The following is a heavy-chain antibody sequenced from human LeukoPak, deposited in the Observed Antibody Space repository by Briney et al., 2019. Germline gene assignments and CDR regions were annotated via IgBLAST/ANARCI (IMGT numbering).Heavy chain of an antibody. Sequence: GGSLRLSCAASGFTFSSYAMHWVRQAPGKGLEWVAVISYDGSNKYYADSVKGRFTISRDNSKNTLYLHMNSLRAEDTAVYYCARGVGEFDPWGQGTLVTVSS. CDR1: GFTFSSYA. D-gene: IGHD2-21*01. J-gene: IGHJ5*02. CDR3: ARGVGEFDP. V-gene: IGHV3-30*04. CDR2: ISYDGSNK.